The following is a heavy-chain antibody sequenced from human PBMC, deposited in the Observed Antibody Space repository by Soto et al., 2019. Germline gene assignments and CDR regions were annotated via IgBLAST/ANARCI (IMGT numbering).Heavy chain of an antibody. V-gene: IGHV3-48*03. Sequence: GGSLRLSCAASGFTFSSYEMNWVRQAPGKGLEWVSYISSSGSTIYYADSVKGRFTISRDNAKNSLYLQMNSLRAEDTAIYYYTSIAARRGYYYYGMDVWGQGTTVTVSS. CDR2: ISSSGSTI. J-gene: IGHJ6*02. D-gene: IGHD6-6*01. CDR1: GFTFSSYE. CDR3: TSIAARRGYYYYGMDV.